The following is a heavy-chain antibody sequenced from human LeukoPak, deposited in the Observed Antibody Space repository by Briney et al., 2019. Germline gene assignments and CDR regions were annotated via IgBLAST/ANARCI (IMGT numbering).Heavy chain of an antibody. CDR3: ARLKANWYFDL. CDR1: GFTFSDYY. CDR2: ISSSGSTI. Sequence: GGSLRLSCAASGFTFSDYYMSWIRQAPGKGLEWVSCISSSGSTIYYADSVKGRFTISRDNAKNSLYLQMNSLRAEDTAVYYCARLKANWYFDLWGRGTLVTVSS. J-gene: IGHJ2*01. V-gene: IGHV3-11*01.